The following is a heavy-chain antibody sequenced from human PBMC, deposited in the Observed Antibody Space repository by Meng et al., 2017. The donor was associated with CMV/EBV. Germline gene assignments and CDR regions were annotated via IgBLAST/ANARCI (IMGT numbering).Heavy chain of an antibody. CDR1: ISSGGYY. D-gene: IGHD3-22*01. V-gene: IGHV4-31*02. CDR2: IYYSGST. CDR3: ARAPYDSSGYLVALGDY. J-gene: IGHJ4*02. Sequence: ISSGGYYWSWIRQQPGKGLEWIGYIYYSGSTYYNPSLKSRVTISVDTSKNQFSLKLSSVTAADTAVYYCARAPYDSSGYLVALGDYWGQGTLVTVSS.